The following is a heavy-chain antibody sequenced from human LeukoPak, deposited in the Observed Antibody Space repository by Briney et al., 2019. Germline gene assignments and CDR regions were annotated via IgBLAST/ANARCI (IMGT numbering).Heavy chain of an antibody. V-gene: IGHV3-48*03. CDR1: GFTFSSYT. CDR3: AKGRIVSYYFDY. Sequence: GRSLRLYCAASGFTFSSYTMNWVRQAPGKGLEWVSYISRNGSTIYYADSVKGRFTISRDNAKNSLYLQMNSLRAEDTAVHYCAKGRIVSYYFDYWGQGTLVTVSS. CDR2: ISRNGSTI. D-gene: IGHD3-22*01. J-gene: IGHJ4*02.